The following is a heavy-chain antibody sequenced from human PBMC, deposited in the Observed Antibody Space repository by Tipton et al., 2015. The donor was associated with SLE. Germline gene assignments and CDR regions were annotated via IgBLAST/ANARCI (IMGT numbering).Heavy chain of an antibody. V-gene: IGHV3-23*01. CDR1: GFTFSSYA. D-gene: IGHD4-17*01. Sequence: SLRLSCAASGFTFSSYAMSWVRQAPGKGLEWVSAISPSGATISYADSVKGRFTISRDISRSTVFLQKNSLRVEDTAGYYCAKVRPGDYGKYFDSWGQGTLVTVSS. CDR3: AKVRPGDYGKYFDS. CDR2: ISPSGATI. J-gene: IGHJ4*02.